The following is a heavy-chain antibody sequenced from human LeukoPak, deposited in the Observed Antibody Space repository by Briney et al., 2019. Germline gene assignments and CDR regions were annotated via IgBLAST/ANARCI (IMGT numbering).Heavy chain of an antibody. J-gene: IGHJ4*02. CDR3: ARSAAGMYYFDY. D-gene: IGHD3-10*01. CDR2: IYSGGST. V-gene: IGHV3-53*01. CDR1: GFTVSSNY. Sequence: PGGSLRLSCAASGFTVSSNYMSWVRQAPGKGLEWVSDIYSGGSTYYADSVKGRFTISRDNSKNTLYLQMNSLRAEDTAVYYCARSAAGMYYFDYWGQGTLVTVSS.